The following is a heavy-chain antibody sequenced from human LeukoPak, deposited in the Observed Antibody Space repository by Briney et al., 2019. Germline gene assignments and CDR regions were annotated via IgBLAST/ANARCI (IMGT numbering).Heavy chain of an antibody. V-gene: IGHV3-23*01. CDR3: AKSPAGSSWPSIDY. J-gene: IGHJ4*02. CDR2: ISGSGGST. D-gene: IGHD6-13*01. Sequence: GSLRLSCEASGFTFSNYAMSWARQAPGKGLECVSPISGSGGSTYYRDSVKGRFTVSRDNSKNTLYLQMNSLRAEDTAVYYCAKSPAGSSWPSIDYWGQGTLVTVSS. CDR1: GFTFSNYA.